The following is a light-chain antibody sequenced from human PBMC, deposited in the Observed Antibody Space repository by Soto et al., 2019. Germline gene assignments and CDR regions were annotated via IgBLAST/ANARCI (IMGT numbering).Light chain of an antibody. CDR2: DAS. CDR3: QQYTSCTLK. CDR1: QGLVSS. J-gene: IGKJ1*01. Sequence: EIVMTQSPATLSVPPRERATFSCSASQGLVSSVAWYQHKPGQAPRLLIYDASTRATGIPPGLSGSGSGREVTLPISSLQAEDFAVYYCQQYTSCTLKFGQGTKVDIK. V-gene: IGKV3-15*01.